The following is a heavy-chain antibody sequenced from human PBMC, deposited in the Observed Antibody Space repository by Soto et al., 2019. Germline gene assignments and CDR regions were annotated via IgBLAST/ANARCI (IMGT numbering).Heavy chain of an antibody. Sequence: QVQLQESGPGLVKPSGTLSLTCAVSGSSISSSNWWSWVRQSPGKGLEWIGEMYHSGNTNYNPALKSRGTITIDKTKNQCFLKLSSVTAADTAISDCARAKAYRRGMDYWGQGTLVTVSS. CDR1: GSSISSSNW. D-gene: IGHD3-16*01. CDR3: ARAKAYRRGMDY. CDR2: MYHSGNT. J-gene: IGHJ4*02. V-gene: IGHV4-4*02.